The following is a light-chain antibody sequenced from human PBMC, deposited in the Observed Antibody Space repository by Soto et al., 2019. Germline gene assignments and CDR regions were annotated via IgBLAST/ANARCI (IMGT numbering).Light chain of an antibody. V-gene: IGKV1-39*01. J-gene: IGKJ2*01. Sequence: DIQMTQSPASLSASVGDRVTISGRASQSISTYLNWYQQKPGKAPKLLISAASSLQSGVPSRFSGSGSGTDFTLTISSLQAEDFATYYCQQSYRTPVPLGQGTKLEIK. CDR3: QQSYRTPVP. CDR1: QSISTY. CDR2: AAS.